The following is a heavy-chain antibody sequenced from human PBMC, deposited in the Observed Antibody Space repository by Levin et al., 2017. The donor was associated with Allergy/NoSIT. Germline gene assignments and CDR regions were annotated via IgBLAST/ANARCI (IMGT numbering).Heavy chain of an antibody. CDR2: IIPIFDTT. J-gene: IGHJ3*02. CDR3: ARLFDGSNK. D-gene: IGHD2-21*01. Sequence: EASVKVSCKASGGTFSNYAVSWVRRAPGQGLEYMGGIIPIFDTTKYAQKFQGRLTITADESTGTVYMELTSLRSEDTALYYCARLFDGSNKWGQGTLITVSS. V-gene: IGHV1-69*13. CDR1: GGTFSNYA.